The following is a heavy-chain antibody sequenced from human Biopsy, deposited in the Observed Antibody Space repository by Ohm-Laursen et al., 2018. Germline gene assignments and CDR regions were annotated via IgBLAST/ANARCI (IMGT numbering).Heavy chain of an antibody. CDR3: ARVAGGYAYYYGMDV. CDR2: IYYDGIT. D-gene: IGHD5-12*01. Sequence: TLSLTCAVSGYSVTNDYYWGWIRQPPGKGLEWIGNIYYDGITYYNPSLKSRVAMSVDTSKNQFSLRLTSVTAADTAVYYCARVAGGYAYYYGMDVWGQGTTAIVSS. J-gene: IGHJ6*02. CDR1: GYSVTNDYY. V-gene: IGHV4-38-2*01.